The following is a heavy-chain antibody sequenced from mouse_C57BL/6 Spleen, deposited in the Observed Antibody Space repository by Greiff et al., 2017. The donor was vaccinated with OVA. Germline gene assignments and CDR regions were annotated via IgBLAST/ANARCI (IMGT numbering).Heavy chain of an antibody. Sequence: QVQLQQPGAELVMPGASVKLSCKASGYTFTSYWMHWVKQRPGQGLEWIGEIDPSDSYTNYNQKFKGKSTLTVDKSSSTAYMQLSSLTSEDSAVYYCARRGGLYYFVYWGQGTTLTVSS. CDR1: GYTFTSYW. V-gene: IGHV1-69*01. CDR2: IDPSDSYT. D-gene: IGHD3-3*01. CDR3: ARRGGLYYFVY. J-gene: IGHJ2*01.